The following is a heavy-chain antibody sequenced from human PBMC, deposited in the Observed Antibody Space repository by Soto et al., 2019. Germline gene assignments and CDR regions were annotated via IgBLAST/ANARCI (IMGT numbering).Heavy chain of an antibody. CDR1: GGTFSSYA. J-gene: IGHJ6*02. CDR3: ARVGYSSNYDMAV. D-gene: IGHD6-13*01. Sequence: QVQLVQSGAEVKKPGSSVKVSCKASGGTFSSYAINWVRQAPGQGLEWMGGIIPFFGTSNYAQKFQGRVTITADESASTAYMELRSLRSEDTAVYCGARVGYSSNYDMAVWGQGTTVTVS. V-gene: IGHV1-69*01. CDR2: IIPFFGTS.